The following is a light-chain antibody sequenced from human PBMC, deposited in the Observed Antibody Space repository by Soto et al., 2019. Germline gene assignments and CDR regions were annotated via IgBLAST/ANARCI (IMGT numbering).Light chain of an antibody. V-gene: IGLV1-47*01. Sequence: QSVLTQPPSASGTPGQRVTISCSGSSSNIGSNSVYWYQQLPGTAPKLLIYSNNQRPSGVPDRFSGSKSGTSASLAISGLRSEDEADYYCAAWDDSPSGRVFGGGTKLTVL. CDR2: SNN. J-gene: IGLJ3*02. CDR3: AAWDDSPSGRV. CDR1: SSNIGSNS.